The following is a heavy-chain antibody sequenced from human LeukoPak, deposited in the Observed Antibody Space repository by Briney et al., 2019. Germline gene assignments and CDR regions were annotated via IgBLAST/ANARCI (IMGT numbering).Heavy chain of an antibody. J-gene: IGHJ4*02. D-gene: IGHD4-17*01. V-gene: IGHV1-18*01. CDR3: ARDEDYGIFVNVDY. CDR2: ISTYNGNT. Sequence: ASVKVSCKASGNTFTSYGINWVRQAPGRGPEWMGWISTYNGNTKYAEKFQGRVTMTTDTPTSTAYMELRSLRSDDTAVYYCARDEDYGIFVNVDYWGQGTLVTVSS. CDR1: GNTFTSYG.